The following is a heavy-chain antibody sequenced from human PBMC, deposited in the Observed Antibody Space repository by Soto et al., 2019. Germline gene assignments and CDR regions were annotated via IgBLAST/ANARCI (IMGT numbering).Heavy chain of an antibody. J-gene: IGHJ5*02. D-gene: IGHD3-3*02. CDR3: ANSFFPEAPLNH. CDR1: GITLSSYA. V-gene: IGHV3-23*01. Sequence: EVQLLESGGGLVRPGGSLRLSCAASGITLSSYAVTWLHQAPGKGLEWVGGINSSGRSTSYAVAVKGRFTISRDNSKSTVSLLMNSLTHEATAIYYRANSFFPEAPLNHWGRGPLVTVSS. CDR2: INSSGRST.